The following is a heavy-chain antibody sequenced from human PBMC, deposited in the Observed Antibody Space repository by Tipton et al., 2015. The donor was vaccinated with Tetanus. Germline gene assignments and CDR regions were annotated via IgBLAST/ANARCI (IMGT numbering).Heavy chain of an antibody. CDR2: IYFSGSI. V-gene: IGHV4-30-4*01. J-gene: IGHJ2*01. CDR1: GGSIGGGGYV. Sequence: TLSLTCTVSGGSIGGGGYVWNWIRPPPGKGPEWIGYIYFSGSISYNPSLKSRLSISRDTSKNQFSMNLTSVTAADGAVYYCARGGAWTIPRDAVKRGSFWYFDLWGRGSLVTVSS. CDR3: ARGGAWTIPRDAVKRGSFWYFDL. D-gene: IGHD3-3*01.